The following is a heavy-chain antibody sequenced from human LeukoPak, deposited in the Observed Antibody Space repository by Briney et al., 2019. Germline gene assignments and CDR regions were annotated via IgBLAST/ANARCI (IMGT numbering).Heavy chain of an antibody. D-gene: IGHD6-19*01. CDR2: IYSGGST. Sequence: PGGSLRLSCAASGFTVSSNYMSWVRQAPGKGLEWVSVIYSGGSTYYADSVKGRFTISRDNSKNTLYHQMNSLRAEDTAVYYCARDRYSSGWFDYWGQGTLVTVSS. V-gene: IGHV3-53*01. J-gene: IGHJ4*02. CDR1: GFTVSSNY. CDR3: ARDRYSSGWFDY.